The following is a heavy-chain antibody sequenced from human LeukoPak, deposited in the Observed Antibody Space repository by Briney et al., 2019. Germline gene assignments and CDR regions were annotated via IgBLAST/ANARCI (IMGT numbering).Heavy chain of an antibody. J-gene: IGHJ3*02. CDR2: IYYSGST. CDR3: ARDVASVYYYDSSGYPEGVDAFDI. V-gene: IGHV4-59*12. CDR1: GGSISSFY. Sequence: SETLSLTCTVSGGSISSFYWSWIRQPPGKGLEWIGYIYYSGSTNYNPSLKSRVTMSVDTSKNQFSLKLSSVTAADTAVYYCARDVASVYYYDSSGYPEGVDAFDIWGQGTMVTVSS. D-gene: IGHD3-22*01.